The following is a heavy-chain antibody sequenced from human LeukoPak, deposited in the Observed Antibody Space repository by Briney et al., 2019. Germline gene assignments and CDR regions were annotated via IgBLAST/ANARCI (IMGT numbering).Heavy chain of an antibody. J-gene: IGHJ5*02. V-gene: IGHV1-69*13. CDR2: IIPIFDTA. CDR1: VGTFTIYA. D-gene: IGHD1-26*01. Sequence: ASVTVSFTASVGTFTIYAISWVRHAPGQGLEWMAGIIPIFDTANYTHKFQGRVTITANESTTTTYMELISLRSVATAVYSCARRGGPRGSYYGNWFDPWRQGTQVTVPS. CDR3: ARRGGPRGSYYGNWFDP.